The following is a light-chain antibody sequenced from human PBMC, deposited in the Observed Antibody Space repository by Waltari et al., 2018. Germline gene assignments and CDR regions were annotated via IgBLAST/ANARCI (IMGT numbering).Light chain of an antibody. CDR2: GAS. Sequence: ELVMTQSPATLSVSPGDRATLSCRASQSVSSNLAWDQQKPGQAPRLLIYGASTRATGIPARFSGSGSGTEFTLTISSMQSEDFAVYYCQQYNNWPLFGGGTKVEIK. CDR1: QSVSSN. V-gene: IGKV3-15*01. J-gene: IGKJ4*01. CDR3: QQYNNWPL.